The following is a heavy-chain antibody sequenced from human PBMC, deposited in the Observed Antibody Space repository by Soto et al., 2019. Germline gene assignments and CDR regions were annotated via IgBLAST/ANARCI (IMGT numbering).Heavy chain of an antibody. V-gene: IGHV3-48*02. J-gene: IGHJ1*01. CDR1: GFPFSTYA. CDR3: ARDLSH. Sequence: DVHLVESGGGLVQPGGSLRLSCAVSGFPFSTYAMHWVRQAPGKGLEWISYINSDSTTTFHADSVKGRFTVSRDNAKKSLYLQMSSPRHEDTAVYYCARDLSHWGQGTLVTVSS. CDR2: INSDSTTT.